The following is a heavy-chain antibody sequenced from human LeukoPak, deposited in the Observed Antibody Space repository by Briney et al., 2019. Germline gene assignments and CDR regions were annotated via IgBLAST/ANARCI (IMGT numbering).Heavy chain of an antibody. J-gene: IGHJ4*02. D-gene: IGHD3-22*01. V-gene: IGHV4-4*07. Sequence: SETLSLTCIVSGGSISSYYWSWIRQPAGKGLEWIGRIYSSGSANYNSSLKSQVSMSVDTSKNQFSLKLSPVTAADTAMYYCARNYYDTNGYYSGFDYWGQGTLVTVSS. CDR3: ARNYYDTNGYYSGFDY. CDR2: IYSSGSA. CDR1: GGSISSYY.